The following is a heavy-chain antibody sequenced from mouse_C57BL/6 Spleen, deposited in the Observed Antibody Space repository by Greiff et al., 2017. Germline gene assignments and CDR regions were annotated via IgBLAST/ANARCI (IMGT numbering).Heavy chain of an antibody. V-gene: IGHV1-53*01. Sequence: QVQLQQPGTELVKPGASVKLSCKASGYTFTSYWMHWVKQRPGQGLEWIGNINPSNGGTNYNEKFKSKATLTVDKSSSTAYMQLSSLTYEDSAVYYCARITTVVATRYAMDYWGQGTSVTVSS. CDR3: ARITTVVATRYAMDY. D-gene: IGHD1-1*01. CDR2: INPSNGGT. J-gene: IGHJ4*01. CDR1: GYTFTSYW.